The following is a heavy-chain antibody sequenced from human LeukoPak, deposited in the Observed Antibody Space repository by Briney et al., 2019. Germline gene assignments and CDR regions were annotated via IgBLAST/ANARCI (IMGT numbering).Heavy chain of an antibody. D-gene: IGHD6-19*01. V-gene: IGHV3-15*01. J-gene: IGHJ6*02. CDR1: GFTFSNAW. Sequence: GGSLRVSCAASGFTFSNAWMSRVRQAPGKGLEWVGRIKSKTDGGTTDYAAPVKGRFTISRDDSKNTLYLQMNSLKTEDTAVYYCTSQPLVAVAGTGYYYGMDVWGQGTTVTVSS. CDR2: IKSKTDGGTT. CDR3: TSQPLVAVAGTGYYYGMDV.